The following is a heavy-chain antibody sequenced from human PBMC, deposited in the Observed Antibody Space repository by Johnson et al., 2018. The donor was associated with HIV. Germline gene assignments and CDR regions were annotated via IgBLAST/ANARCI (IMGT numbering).Heavy chain of an antibody. D-gene: IGHD6-25*01. Sequence: VQLVESGGGLVQPGGSLRLSCAASGFTFSSYWMSWVRQAPGKGLEWVANIKQDGSEKYYVDSVKGRFTISRDNAKNSLYLQMNSLRAEDTAVYYCARSCPRGAAAGGAFDIWGQGTMVTVSS. CDR3: ARSCPRGAAAGGAFDI. CDR1: GFTFSSYW. CDR2: IKQDGSEK. V-gene: IGHV3-7*01. J-gene: IGHJ3*02.